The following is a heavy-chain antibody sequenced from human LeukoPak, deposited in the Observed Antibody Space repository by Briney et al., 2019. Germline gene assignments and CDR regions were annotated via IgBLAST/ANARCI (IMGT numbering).Heavy chain of an antibody. J-gene: IGHJ4*02. Sequence: GGSLRLSCAASGFTFSSHAMSWVRQAPGKGLEWVPAISGSGGITYYADSVKGRFTISKDNSKNTLYLQMNSLRAEDTAVYYCAKGGHYDSSGYFGPSGYWGQGTLVTVSS. CDR3: AKGGHYDSSGYFGPSGY. D-gene: IGHD3-22*01. CDR1: GFTFSSHA. V-gene: IGHV3-23*01. CDR2: ISGSGGIT.